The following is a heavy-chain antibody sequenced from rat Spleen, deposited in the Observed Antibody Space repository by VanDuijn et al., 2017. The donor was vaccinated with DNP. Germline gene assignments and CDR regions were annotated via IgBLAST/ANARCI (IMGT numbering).Heavy chain of an antibody. V-gene: IGHV5-19*01. CDR2: ISASGGST. D-gene: IGHD1-11*01. CDR3: TTDFERGY. CDR1: GFTFSNYG. J-gene: IGHJ2*01. Sequence: EVQLVESGGGFVQPGRSLKLSCVASGFTFSNYGMHWIRLAPTRGLEWVASISASGGSTSYRDSVKGRFTISRDNAKSILYLQMDSLRSEDTATFYCTTDFERGYWGQGVMVTVSS.